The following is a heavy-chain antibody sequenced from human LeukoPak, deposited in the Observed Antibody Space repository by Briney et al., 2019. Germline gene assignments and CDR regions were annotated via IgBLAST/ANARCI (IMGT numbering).Heavy chain of an antibody. D-gene: IGHD6-19*01. J-gene: IGHJ4*02. Sequence: SETLSLTCTVSGGSISSYYWSWIRQPAGKGLEWIWRIHTSGSTNYNPALKSRVTMSVDTSKNQFSLKLSSVIAADTAVYYCARSPLYSSGWVFDYWGQGTLVTVSS. CDR3: ARSPLYSSGWVFDY. CDR2: IHTSGST. CDR1: GGSISSYY. V-gene: IGHV4-4*07.